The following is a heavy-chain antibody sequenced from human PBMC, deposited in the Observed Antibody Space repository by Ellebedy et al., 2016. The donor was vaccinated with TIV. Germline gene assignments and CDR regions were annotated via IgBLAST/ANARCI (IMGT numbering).Heavy chain of an antibody. CDR1: SYTFTSYG. J-gene: IGHJ6*02. Sequence: ASVKVSXKASSYTFTSYGISWVRQAPGQGLEWMGWISAYNGNTNYAQKLQGRVTMTTDTSTSTAYMELRSLRSDDTAVYYCASYHYYYGMDVWGQGTTVTVSS. CDR3: ASYHYYYGMDV. CDR2: ISAYNGNT. V-gene: IGHV1-18*01.